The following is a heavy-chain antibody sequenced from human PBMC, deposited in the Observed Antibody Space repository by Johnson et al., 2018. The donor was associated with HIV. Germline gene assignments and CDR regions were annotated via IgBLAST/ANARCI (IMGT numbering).Heavy chain of an antibody. V-gene: IGHV3-7*05. CDR2: IKQDGSEK. CDR1: GFTFSSYW. CDR3: ATPQEGYSAFDI. J-gene: IGHJ3*02. D-gene: IGHD2-15*01. Sequence: VQLVESGGGLVQPGGSLRLSCAASGFTFSSYWMSWVRQAPGKGLEWVANIKQDGSEKYYVDSVKGRFSISRDNAKNSLDLQMNSLRAEDTAVYYCATPQEGYSAFDIWGQGTMVTVSS.